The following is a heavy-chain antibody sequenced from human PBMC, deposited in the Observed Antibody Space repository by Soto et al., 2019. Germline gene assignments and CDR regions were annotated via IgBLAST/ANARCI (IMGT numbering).Heavy chain of an antibody. CDR3: ARRYCSSATCPRNYYGMDV. V-gene: IGHV5-10-1*01. D-gene: IGHD2-2*01. Sequence: GESLKISCKGSGYSFTSYWISWVRQMPGKGLEWMGRIDPIDSHTTYSPSFQGHVTISTDKSINTAYLQWSSLKASDTAMYYCARRYCSSATCPRNYYGMDVWGQGTTVTVSS. J-gene: IGHJ6*02. CDR2: IDPIDSHT. CDR1: GYSFTSYW.